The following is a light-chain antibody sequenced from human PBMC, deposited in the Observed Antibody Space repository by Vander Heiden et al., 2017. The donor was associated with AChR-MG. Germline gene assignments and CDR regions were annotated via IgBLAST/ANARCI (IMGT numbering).Light chain of an antibody. CDR3: QAWDSITVV. V-gene: IGLV3-1*01. J-gene: IGLJ2*01. Sequence: SYALTQPPSVSVSPGPTASITCPGDKLGDKYAWWYQQKPGQSPVLVIYQDNKRPSGIPERFSGSNSGNTATLTISGTQAMDEADYYCQAWDSITVVFGGGTKLTVL. CDR2: QDN. CDR1: KLGDKY.